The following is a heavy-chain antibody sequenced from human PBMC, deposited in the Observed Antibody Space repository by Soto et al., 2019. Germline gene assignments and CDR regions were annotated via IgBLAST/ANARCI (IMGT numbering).Heavy chain of an antibody. J-gene: IGHJ6*02. V-gene: IGHV2-5*02. Sequence: QITLKESGPTLVKPTQTLTLTCTFSAFSLSTGGLCMGWIRKPPGKALEWLALIYWDDDKLYSPSLRSRLTITKDTSKNQVVLTMTNMDPVDTATYYCIQSRCGGDCLQSYASYYYYGMDVWGQGTTVTVSS. CDR2: IYWDDDK. D-gene: IGHD2-21*02. CDR1: AFSLSTGGLC. CDR3: IQSRCGGDCLQSYASYYYYGMDV.